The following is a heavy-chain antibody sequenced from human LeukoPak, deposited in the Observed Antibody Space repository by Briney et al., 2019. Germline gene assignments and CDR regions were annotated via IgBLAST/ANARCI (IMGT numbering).Heavy chain of an antibody. D-gene: IGHD1-14*01. Sequence: GESLKISCVGSGFTFSNAWLNWVRQTPEKGLEWVARIKRQTEGWAKDYAAPVKGRFTISRDDSKSTVYLQMNSLGVEDTAVYFCSRNSDHDWWGQGTLVTVSS. CDR3: SRNSDHDW. V-gene: IGHV3-15*01. CDR1: GFTFSNAW. J-gene: IGHJ4*02. CDR2: IKRQTEGWAK.